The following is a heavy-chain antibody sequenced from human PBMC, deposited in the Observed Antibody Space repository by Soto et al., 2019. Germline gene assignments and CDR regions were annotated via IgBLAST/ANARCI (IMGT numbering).Heavy chain of an antibody. D-gene: IGHD4-4*01. CDR2: TYYRSKWYN. Sequence: PSQTLSLTCAISGDSVSSNSAAWNWIRQSPSRGLEWLGRTYYRSKWYNDYAVSVESRITINPDTSKNQFPLQLNSVTAADTAVYYCARGQHSIHPSGMDVWGKGTTVTVSS. CDR1: GDSVSSNSAA. CDR3: ARGQHSIHPSGMDV. V-gene: IGHV6-1*01. J-gene: IGHJ6*03.